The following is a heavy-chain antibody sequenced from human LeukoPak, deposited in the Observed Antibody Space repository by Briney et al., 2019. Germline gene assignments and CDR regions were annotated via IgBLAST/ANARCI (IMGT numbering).Heavy chain of an antibody. V-gene: IGHV4-34*01. J-gene: IGHJ5*02. CDR1: GGSFSGYY. Sequence: SETLSLTCAVYGGSFSGYYWSWIRQPPGNGLEWIGEINHSGSTNYNPSLKSRVTISVDTSKNQFSLKLSSVTAADTAVYYCARYLIAARLRWFDPWGQGTLVTVSS. D-gene: IGHD6-6*01. CDR3: ARYLIAARLRWFDP. CDR2: INHSGST.